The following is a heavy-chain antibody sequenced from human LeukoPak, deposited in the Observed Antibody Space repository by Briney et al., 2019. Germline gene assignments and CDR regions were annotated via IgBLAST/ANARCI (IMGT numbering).Heavy chain of an antibody. V-gene: IGHV3-33*06. Sequence: PGGSLRLSCAASGFTFSSYGMHWVRQAPGKGLEWGAVIWYDGSNKYYADSVKGRFTISRDNSKNTLYLQMNSLRAEDTAVYYCAKGQWVPRYYFDYWGQGTLVTVSS. J-gene: IGHJ4*02. CDR3: AKGQWVPRYYFDY. CDR1: GFTFSSYG. D-gene: IGHD1-26*01. CDR2: IWYDGSNK.